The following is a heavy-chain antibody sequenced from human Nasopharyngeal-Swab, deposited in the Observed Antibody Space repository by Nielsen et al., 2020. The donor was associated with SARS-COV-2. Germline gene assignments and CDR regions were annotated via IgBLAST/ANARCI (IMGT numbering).Heavy chain of an antibody. CDR3: ARQGVFVPAYFHQYYMDV. J-gene: IGHJ6*03. V-gene: IGHV3-7*03. Sequence: GESLKISCAASGFSFSTYWMTWVRQAPGEGLEWVANIKQDGSEKYYVDSVKGRFTVSRDNPKNLLYLQVNSLRAEDTAVYYYARQGVFVPAYFHQYYMDVWGKGTTVTVSS. CDR1: GFSFSTYW. D-gene: IGHD3-16*02. CDR2: IKQDGSEK.